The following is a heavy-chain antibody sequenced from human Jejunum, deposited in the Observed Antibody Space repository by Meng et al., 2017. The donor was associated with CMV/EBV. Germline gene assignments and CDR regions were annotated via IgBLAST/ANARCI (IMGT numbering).Heavy chain of an antibody. J-gene: IGHJ6*02. CDR1: GFTFSLYE. D-gene: IGHD6-25*01. CDR3: AKDRRGGFFDGMEV. V-gene: IGHV3-9*01. CDR2: MTWNSARI. Sequence: GFTFSLYEMNWVRQAPGKGLEWVASMTWNSARIGYADSVKGRFTISRDNARKSLYLQMNSLRVEDTALYYCAKDRRGGFFDGMEVWGQGTTGTVSS.